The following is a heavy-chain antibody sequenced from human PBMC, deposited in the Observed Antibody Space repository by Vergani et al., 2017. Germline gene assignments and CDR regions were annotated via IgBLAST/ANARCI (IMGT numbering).Heavy chain of an antibody. Sequence: QLQLQESGPGLVKPSETLSLTCTVSGGSISSSSYYWGWIRQPPGKGLEWIGSIYYSWSTYYNPSLKSRVTISVDTSKNQFSLKLSSVTAADTAVYYCARGPDIVVVVAAIVYFDYWGQGTLVTVSS. D-gene: IGHD2-15*01. J-gene: IGHJ4*02. V-gene: IGHV4-39*07. CDR2: IYYSWST. CDR3: ARGPDIVVVVAAIVYFDY. CDR1: GGSISSSSYY.